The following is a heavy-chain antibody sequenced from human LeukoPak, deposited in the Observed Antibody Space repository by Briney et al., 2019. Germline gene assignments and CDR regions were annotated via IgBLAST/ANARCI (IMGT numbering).Heavy chain of an antibody. D-gene: IGHD2-15*01. Sequence: GGSLRLSCAASGFTFSSYGMSWVRQAPGKGLEWVSSIFPSGGEIHYADSVRGRFTISRDNSKSTLSLQMNSLGAEDTAVYYCARERAGVAATNNWFDPWGQGTLVTVSS. CDR3: ARERAGVAATNNWFDP. J-gene: IGHJ5*02. CDR1: GFTFSSYG. V-gene: IGHV3-23*01. CDR2: IFPSGGEI.